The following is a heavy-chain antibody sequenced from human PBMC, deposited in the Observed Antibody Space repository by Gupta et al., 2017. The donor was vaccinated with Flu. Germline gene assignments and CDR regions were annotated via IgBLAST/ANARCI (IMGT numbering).Heavy chain of an antibody. Sequence: QVQLQESGPGLVKPSETLSLTCTVSGGSISSYYWSWIRQPPGKGLEWIGYIYYSGSTNYNPSLKSRVTISVDTSKNQFSLKLSSVTAADTAVYYCARRRWYQLLYDDAFDIWGQGTMVTVSS. CDR2: IYYSGST. D-gene: IGHD2-2*02. J-gene: IGHJ3*02. CDR3: ARRRWYQLLYDDAFDI. V-gene: IGHV4-59*08. CDR1: GGSISSYY.